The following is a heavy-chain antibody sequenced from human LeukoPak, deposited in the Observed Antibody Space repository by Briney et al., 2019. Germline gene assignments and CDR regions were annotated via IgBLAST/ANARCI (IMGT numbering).Heavy chain of an antibody. J-gene: IGHJ3*02. Sequence: PSETLSLTCTVSGGSISSYYWSWIRQPPGKGLEWIGYIYYSGSTNYNPSLKSRVTISVDTSKNQFSLKLSSVTAADTAVYYCARVGSDYHFWSGYYKGANAFDIWGQGTMVTVSS. CDR1: GGSISSYY. V-gene: IGHV4-59*01. D-gene: IGHD3-3*01. CDR2: IYYSGST. CDR3: ARVGSDYHFWSGYYKGANAFDI.